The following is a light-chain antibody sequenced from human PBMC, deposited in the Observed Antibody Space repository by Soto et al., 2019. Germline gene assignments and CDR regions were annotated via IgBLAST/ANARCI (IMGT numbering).Light chain of an antibody. V-gene: IGLV2-8*01. CDR1: SSDVGGYNY. CDR3: SSYAGRNPVV. J-gene: IGLJ2*01. CDR2: EVS. Sequence: QSVLTQPPSASGSPGQSVTISCTGTSSDVGGYNYVSWYQQHPGKAPKLMIYEVSKRPSGVPDRFSGSKSGNTASLTVSGLQAEDEADYYCSSYAGRNPVVFGGGTKVTVL.